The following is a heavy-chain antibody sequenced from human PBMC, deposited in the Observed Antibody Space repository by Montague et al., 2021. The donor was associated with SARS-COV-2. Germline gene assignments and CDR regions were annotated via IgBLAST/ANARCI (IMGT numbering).Heavy chain of an antibody. D-gene: IGHD6-13*01. Sequence: SETLSLTCTVSGVSISQAFRWSWVRQPPGKGQEWIAETHHTGGTNYNPPLASRVTKSLDYSNNQLPLMLSSVTAADTAMYYCASHPGWQQLITWGQGTLVSVSP. CDR2: THHTGGT. CDR1: GVSISQAFR. J-gene: IGHJ5*02. CDR3: ASHPGWQQLIT. V-gene: IGHV4-4*02.